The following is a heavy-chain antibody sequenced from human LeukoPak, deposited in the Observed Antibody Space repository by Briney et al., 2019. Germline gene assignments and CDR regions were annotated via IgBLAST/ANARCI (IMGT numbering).Heavy chain of an antibody. CDR3: ARGLLQTYFDY. CDR1: GGSFSGYY. Sequence: SSETLSLTCAVYGGSFSGYYWSWIRQPPGKGLEWIGEINHSGSTNYNPSLKSRVTISVDTSKNQLSLKLSSVTAADTAVYYCARGLLQTYFDYWGQGTLVTVSS. CDR2: INHSGST. D-gene: IGHD4-11*01. J-gene: IGHJ4*02. V-gene: IGHV4-34*01.